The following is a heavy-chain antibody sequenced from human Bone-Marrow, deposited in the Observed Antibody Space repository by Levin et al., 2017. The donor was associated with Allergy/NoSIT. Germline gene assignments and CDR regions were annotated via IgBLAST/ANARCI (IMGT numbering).Heavy chain of an antibody. CDR3: ARDGYRGGSNDGFDI. CDR1: GGSISSGDFS. J-gene: IGHJ3*02. D-gene: IGHD5-12*01. Sequence: SETLSLTCAVSGGSISSGDFSWSWIRQPPGKGLEYIGCIYLSGGTNYNPSLKSRVTISVDRLNNQLSLKLTSVTAADTAVYFCARDGYRGGSNDGFDIWGQGTMVTVSS. V-gene: IGHV4-30-2*01. CDR2: IYLSGGT.